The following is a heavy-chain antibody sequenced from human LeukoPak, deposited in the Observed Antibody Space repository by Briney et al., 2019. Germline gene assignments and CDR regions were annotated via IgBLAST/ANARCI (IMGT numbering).Heavy chain of an antibody. D-gene: IGHD3-10*01. Sequence: PGGSLRLSCAASGFIFSDYYMNWIRQAPGKGLEWVSYISSSGNTIYYADSVKGRFTMSRDNAQNSLYLQMNSLRAEDTAVYYCASSYYYGSGSYRLDYWGQGTLVTVSS. CDR1: GFIFSDYY. V-gene: IGHV3-11*04. CDR3: ASSYYYGSGSYRLDY. CDR2: ISSSGNTI. J-gene: IGHJ4*02.